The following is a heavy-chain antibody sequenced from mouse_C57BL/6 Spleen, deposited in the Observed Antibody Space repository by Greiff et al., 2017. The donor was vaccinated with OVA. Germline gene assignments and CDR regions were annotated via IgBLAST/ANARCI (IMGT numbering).Heavy chain of an antibody. CDR3: ARMGYDSYYYAMDY. Sequence: EVKLVESEGGLVQPGSSMKLSCTASGFTFSDYYMAWVRQVPEKGLEWVANINYDGSSTYYLDSLKSRFIISRDNAKNILYLQMSSLKSEDTATYYCARMGYDSYYYAMDYWGQGTSVTVSS. CDR1: GFTFSDYY. D-gene: IGHD2-4*01. J-gene: IGHJ4*01. V-gene: IGHV5-16*01. CDR2: INYDGSST.